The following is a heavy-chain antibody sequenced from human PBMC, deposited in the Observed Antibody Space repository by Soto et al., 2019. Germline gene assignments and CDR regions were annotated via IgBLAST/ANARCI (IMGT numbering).Heavy chain of an antibody. CDR3: ASDRWGNEFGALLYKGNMDV. Sequence: EVQLVESGGGLVKPGGSLRLSCAASGFTFSSYSMNWVRQAPGKGLEWVSSISSSSSYIYYADSVKGRFTISRDNAKNPLNQQMNSLRAEDTAVYYCASDRWGNEFGALLYKGNMDVRGKGTTVTVSS. V-gene: IGHV3-21*01. J-gene: IGHJ6*03. CDR2: ISSSSSYI. D-gene: IGHD3-10*01. CDR1: GFTFSSYS.